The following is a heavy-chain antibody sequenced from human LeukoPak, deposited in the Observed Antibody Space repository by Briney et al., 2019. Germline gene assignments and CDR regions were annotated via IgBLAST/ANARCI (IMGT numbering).Heavy chain of an antibody. D-gene: IGHD3-22*01. CDR2: ISGSGGST. J-gene: IGHJ4*02. V-gene: IGHV3-23*01. Sequence: GGSLRLSCAASGFTFSSYAMSWVRQAPGKGLEWVSAISGSGGSTYYADSVKGRFTISRDNSKNTLYLQMNSLRAEDTAVYYWAKPPSDGSGSYYFDYWGQGTLVTVSS. CDR3: AKPPSDGSGSYYFDY. CDR1: GFTFSSYA.